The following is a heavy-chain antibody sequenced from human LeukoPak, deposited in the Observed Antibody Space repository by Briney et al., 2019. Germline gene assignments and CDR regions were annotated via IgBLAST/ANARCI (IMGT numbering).Heavy chain of an antibody. V-gene: IGHV3-23*01. CDR1: GFTFSSYD. Sequence: GGSLRLSCAASGFTFSSYDMSWVRQAPGKGLEWVSAISGRGGNTYYADSVKGRFTISRDNFKNTLYPQMNSLRAEDTAIYYCARDRAYGGDYDYWGQGTLVTVSS. J-gene: IGHJ4*02. CDR2: ISGRGGNT. D-gene: IGHD3-10*01. CDR3: ARDRAYGGDYDY.